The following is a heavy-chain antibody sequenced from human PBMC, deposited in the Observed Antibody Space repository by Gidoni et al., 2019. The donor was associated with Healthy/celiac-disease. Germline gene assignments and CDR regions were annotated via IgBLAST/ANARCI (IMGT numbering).Heavy chain of an antibody. Sequence: EVQLGQSGAEVKKPGESLKISCKGSGYSFTSYWIGWVRQMPGKGLEWMGIIYPGDSDTRYSPSFQGQVTISADKSISTAYLQWSSLKASDTAMYYCARLGEGDIVLMVYAGAFDTWGQGTMVTVSS. J-gene: IGHJ3*02. D-gene: IGHD2-8*01. CDR2: IYPGDSDT. V-gene: IGHV5-51*03. CDR1: GYSFTSYW. CDR3: ARLGEGDIVLMVYAGAFDT.